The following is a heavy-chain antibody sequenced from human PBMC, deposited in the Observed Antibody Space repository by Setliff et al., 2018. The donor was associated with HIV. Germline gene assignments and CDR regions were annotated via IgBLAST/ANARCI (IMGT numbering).Heavy chain of an antibody. CDR3: ARMITFGGVHWFFDL. CDR1: GGSIRSFY. Sequence: KPSETLSLTCTVSGGSIRSFYWSWIRQPAGKGLEWIGRIHTSGSTNYNPSLKSRVTMSVDTSKNQFSLKLSSVTAADTAVYYCARMITFGGVHWFFDLWGRGTLVTVSS. D-gene: IGHD3-16*01. V-gene: IGHV4-4*07. CDR2: IHTSGST. J-gene: IGHJ2*01.